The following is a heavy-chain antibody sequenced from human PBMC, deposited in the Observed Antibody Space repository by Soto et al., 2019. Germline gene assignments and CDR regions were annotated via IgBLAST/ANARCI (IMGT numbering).Heavy chain of an antibody. CDR3: AKGSADLPFDH. J-gene: IGHJ4*02. CDR1: GFNFSTYA. CDR2: ISGSGSAT. Sequence: EVQLLESGGGLIQRGGSLKLSCAGSGFNFSTYALSWDRQAPGEGLIWVSRISGSGSATYYADSVRGRFGISRDNSKNMLYLQMNSLRAEDTAVYYCAKGSADLPFDHWGQGALVTVSS. V-gene: IGHV3-23*01.